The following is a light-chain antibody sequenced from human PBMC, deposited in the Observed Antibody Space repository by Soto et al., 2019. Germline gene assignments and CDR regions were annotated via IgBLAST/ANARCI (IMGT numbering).Light chain of an antibody. CDR1: SSDVGGYYY. CDR3: SSYTSSITYV. J-gene: IGLJ1*01. Sequence: QSALTQPASVSGSPGQSITISCTGTSSDVGGYYYVSWYQQYPGKAPKVMIYDVSNRPSGVSNRFSGSKSGTTASLTISGLQAEDEADYYCSSYTSSITYVFGTGTKLTVL. V-gene: IGLV2-14*01. CDR2: DVS.